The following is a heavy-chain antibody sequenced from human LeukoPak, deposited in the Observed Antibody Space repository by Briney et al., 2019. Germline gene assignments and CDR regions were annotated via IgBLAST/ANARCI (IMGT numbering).Heavy chain of an antibody. D-gene: IGHD6-19*01. Sequence: GGSLRLSCAASGFTFSSYAMSWVRQAPGKGLEWVSAISGSGGSTYYADSVKSRFTISRDNSKNTLYLQMSGLRAEDTAVYYCAKMEYSSGWYIDYWGQGTLVTVSS. CDR3: AKMEYSSGWYIDY. CDR2: ISGSGGST. V-gene: IGHV3-23*01. J-gene: IGHJ4*02. CDR1: GFTFSSYA.